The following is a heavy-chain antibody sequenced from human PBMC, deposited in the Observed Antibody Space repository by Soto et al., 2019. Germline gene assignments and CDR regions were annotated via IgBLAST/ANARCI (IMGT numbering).Heavy chain of an antibody. Sequence: VGSLRLSCTASGFTFSSSAMSWVRQAPGRGLEWVSGISGSGAGTYYADSVKGRFTISRDNSKNTLYLQMSGLRAEDTAVYYCAKGPTIFGAVISFDYYYGMYVWGQGTPVTVSS. J-gene: IGHJ6*02. V-gene: IGHV3-23*01. CDR2: ISGSGAGT. CDR3: AKGPTIFGAVISFDYYYGMYV. D-gene: IGHD3-3*01. CDR1: GFTFSSSA.